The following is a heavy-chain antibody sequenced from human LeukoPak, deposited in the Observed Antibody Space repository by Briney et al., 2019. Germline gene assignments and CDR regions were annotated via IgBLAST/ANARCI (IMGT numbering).Heavy chain of an antibody. CDR1: GYTFTSYY. Sequence: ASVKVSCKASGYTFTSYYMHWVRQAPGQGLEWMGIINPSGGSTSYAQKFQGRVTMTRDMSTSTVYMELSSLRSEDTAVYYCAATAVTIRVGPDYWGQGTLVTVSS. CDR3: AATAVTIRVGPDY. J-gene: IGHJ4*02. CDR2: INPSGGST. D-gene: IGHD4-17*01. V-gene: IGHV1-46*01.